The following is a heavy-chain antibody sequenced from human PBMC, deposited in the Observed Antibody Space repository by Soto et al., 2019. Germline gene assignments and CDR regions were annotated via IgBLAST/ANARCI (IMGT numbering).Heavy chain of an antibody. CDR1: GFTFSSYW. J-gene: IGHJ6*02. Sequence: GGSLRLSCAASGFTFSSYWMSWVRQAPGKGLEWVANIKQDGSEKYYVDSVKGRFTISRDNAKNSLYLQMNSLRAEDTAVYYCARDLTTVTVYYYYYGMDVWGRGTTVTVSS. D-gene: IGHD4-4*01. V-gene: IGHV3-7*03. CDR2: IKQDGSEK. CDR3: ARDLTTVTVYYYYYGMDV.